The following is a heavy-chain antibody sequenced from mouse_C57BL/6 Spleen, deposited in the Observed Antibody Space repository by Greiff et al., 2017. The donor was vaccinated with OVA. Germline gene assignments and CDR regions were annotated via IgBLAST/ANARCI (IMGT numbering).Heavy chain of an antibody. D-gene: IGHD2-2*01. J-gene: IGHJ3*01. V-gene: IGHV1-74*01. CDR3: AIEGYDEAWLAY. Sequence: QVHVKQPGAELVKPGASVKVSCKASGYTFTSYWMHWVKQRPGQGLEWIGRIHPSDSDTNYNQKFKGKATLTVDKSSSTAYMQPSSLTSEDSAVYYGAIEGYDEAWLAYWGQGTLVTVSA. CDR2: IHPSDSDT. CDR1: GYTFTSYW.